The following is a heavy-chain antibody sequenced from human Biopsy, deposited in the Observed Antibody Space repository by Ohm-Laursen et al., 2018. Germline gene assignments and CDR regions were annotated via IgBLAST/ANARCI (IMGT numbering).Heavy chain of an antibody. Sequence: SETLSLTCTVSGGSISSYYWSWIRQHPGKGLEWIGYIYYTGSTDYNPSLKSRVTISVDTSMNHLSLRLTSVTAADTAVYYCARHAPSYSGSYWRYFDLWGRGTLVTVSS. CDR3: ARHAPSYSGSYWRYFDL. V-gene: IGHV4-59*08. J-gene: IGHJ2*01. CDR2: IYYTGST. D-gene: IGHD1-26*01. CDR1: GGSISSYY.